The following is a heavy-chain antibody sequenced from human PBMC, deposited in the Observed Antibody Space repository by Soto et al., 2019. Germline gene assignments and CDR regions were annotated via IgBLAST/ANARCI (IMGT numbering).Heavy chain of an antibody. CDR2: IHHSGST. J-gene: IGHJ4*02. D-gene: IGHD6-13*01. V-gene: IGHV4-4*02. Sequence: QVQLQESGPGLVQPSGTLSLTCAVSGASISGTNWWSWVRQHPGKGLQWIGEIHHSGSTNYNPSLKSRVTISVDRSKNQFSLNLNSVTAADTAVYYWARYSAASGTYYFDYWGQGALVTVSS. CDR1: GASISGTNW. CDR3: ARYSAASGTYYFDY.